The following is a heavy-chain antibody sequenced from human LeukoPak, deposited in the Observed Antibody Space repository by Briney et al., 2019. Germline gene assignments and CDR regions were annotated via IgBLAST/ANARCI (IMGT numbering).Heavy chain of an antibody. CDR1: GGSISSSSYY. CDR2: INHSGST. Sequence: SETLSLTCTVSGGSISSSSYYWGWIRQPPGKGLEWIGEINHSGSTNYNPSLKSRVTISVDTSKNQFSLKLSSVTAADTAVYYCASYRSNWFDPWGQGTLVTVSS. V-gene: IGHV4-39*07. D-gene: IGHD2-15*01. J-gene: IGHJ5*02. CDR3: ASYRSNWFDP.